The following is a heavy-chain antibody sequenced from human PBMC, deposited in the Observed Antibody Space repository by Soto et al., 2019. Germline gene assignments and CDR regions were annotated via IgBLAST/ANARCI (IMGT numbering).Heavy chain of an antibody. Sequence: PGGSLRLSCAASGFTFSSYSMNWVRQAPGKGLEWVSYISSSSSTIYYADSVKGRFTISRDNAKNSLYLQMNSLRAEDTAVYYCARNLGILTGYAAFDYWGQGTLVTVSS. CDR3: ARNLGILTGYAAFDY. CDR1: GFTFSSYS. CDR2: ISSSSSTI. D-gene: IGHD3-9*01. V-gene: IGHV3-48*01. J-gene: IGHJ4*02.